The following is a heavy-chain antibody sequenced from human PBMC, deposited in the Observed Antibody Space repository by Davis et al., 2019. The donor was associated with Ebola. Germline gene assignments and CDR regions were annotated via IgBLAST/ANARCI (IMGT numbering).Heavy chain of an antibody. CDR1: GFTFSSYW. Sequence: GESLKISCAASGFTFSSYWMSWVRQAPGKGLEWVANIKQDGSEKYYVDSVKGRFTISRDNAKNSLYLQMNSLRAEDTAVYYCARGKRYFDWLLPFDYWGQGPWSPSPQ. V-gene: IGHV3-7*03. CDR2: IKQDGSEK. CDR3: ARGKRYFDWLLPFDY. J-gene: IGHJ4*02. D-gene: IGHD3-9*01.